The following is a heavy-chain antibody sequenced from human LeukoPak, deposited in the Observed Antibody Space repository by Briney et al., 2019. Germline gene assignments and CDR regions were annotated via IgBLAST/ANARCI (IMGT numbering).Heavy chain of an antibody. D-gene: IGHD6-13*01. CDR1: ARSISRYY. Sequence: PSETLSLTCTVSARSISRYYGSWIRQPAWKGLEWIGRIYTSGRTNYNTSLESRVAMSVDTSKNQFSLKLSSVTAADTAVYYCARGRDSRWYYFDYWGQGTLVTVSS. CDR2: IYTSGRT. J-gene: IGHJ4*02. V-gene: IGHV4-4*07. CDR3: ARGRDSRWYYFDY.